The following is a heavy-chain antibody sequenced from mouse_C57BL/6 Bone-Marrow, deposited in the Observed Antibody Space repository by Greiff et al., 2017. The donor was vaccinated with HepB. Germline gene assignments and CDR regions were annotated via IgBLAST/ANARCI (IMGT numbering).Heavy chain of an antibody. J-gene: IGHJ1*03. CDR3: ARDSPITTVVYWYFDV. D-gene: IGHD1-1*01. CDR2: INYDGSST. CDR1: GFTFSDYY. Sequence: EVKLVESEGGLVQPGSSMKLSCTASGFTFSDYYMAWVRQVPEKGLEWVANINYDGSSTYYLDSLKSRFIISRDNAKNILYLQMSSLKSEDTASYYCARDSPITTVVYWYFDVWGTGTTVTVSS. V-gene: IGHV5-16*01.